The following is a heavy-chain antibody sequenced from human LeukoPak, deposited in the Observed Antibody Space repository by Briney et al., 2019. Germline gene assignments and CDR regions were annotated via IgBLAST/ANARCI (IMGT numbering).Heavy chain of an antibody. Sequence: GGSLRLSCAASGFIFSDYYMLLIRQAPAHGLEWVSYINSSCSTIDYAHPVQGRFTISSDNANKSLYLPMNSLRAEDTAVHCCTRGVRGYSGPVVHWGQGTLVTVSS. V-gene: IGHV3-11*01. J-gene: IGHJ4*02. CDR3: TRGVRGYSGPVVH. D-gene: IGHD5-12*01. CDR2: INSSCSTI. CDR1: GFIFSDYY.